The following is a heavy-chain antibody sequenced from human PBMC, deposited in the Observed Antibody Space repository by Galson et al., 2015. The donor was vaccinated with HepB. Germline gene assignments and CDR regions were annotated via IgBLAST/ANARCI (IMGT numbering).Heavy chain of an antibody. D-gene: IGHD6-13*01. CDR2: IIPILGIA. CDR1: GGTFSSYA. V-gene: IGHV1-69*04. CDR3: AREVAAAGNDAFDI. J-gene: IGHJ3*02. Sequence: SVKVSCKASGGTFSSYAISWVRQAPGQGLEWMGRIIPILGIANYAQKFQGRVTITADKSTSTAYMELSSLRSEDTAVYYCAREVAAAGNDAFDIWGQGTMVTVSS.